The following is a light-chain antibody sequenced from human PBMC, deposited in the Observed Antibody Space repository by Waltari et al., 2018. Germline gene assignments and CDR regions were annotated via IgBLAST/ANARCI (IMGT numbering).Light chain of an antibody. CDR2: GAS. CDR3: QQYNNWPRT. V-gene: IGKV3-15*01. J-gene: IGKJ1*01. Sequence: EIVMTQSPATLSVSQGERATLSCRASESVSSNLAWVHPKPGQAPRLLVSGASTGATGSPARFSGRGSGTEFTLTISSLQSEDFAVYYCQQYNNWPRTFGQGTKVEIK. CDR1: ESVSSN.